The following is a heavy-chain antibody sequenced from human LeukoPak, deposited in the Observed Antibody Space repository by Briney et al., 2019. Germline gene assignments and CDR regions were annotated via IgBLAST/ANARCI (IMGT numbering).Heavy chain of an antibody. J-gene: IGHJ3*02. CDR2: ISYDGSNK. CDR3: ARSLVSEDAFDI. D-gene: IGHD2-15*01. V-gene: IGHV3-30*03. CDR1: GFTFSSYV. Sequence: PGGSLRLSCAASGFTFSSYVMHWVRQAPGKGLEWVAVISYDGSNKYYADSVRGRFTISRDNSKNTLYLQMHSLRADDTAVYYCARSLVSEDAFDIWGQGTMVTVSS.